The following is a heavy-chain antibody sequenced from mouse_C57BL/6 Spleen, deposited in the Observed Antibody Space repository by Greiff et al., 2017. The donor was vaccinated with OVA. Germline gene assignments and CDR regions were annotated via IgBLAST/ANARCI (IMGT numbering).Heavy chain of an antibody. Sequence: VQLQQSGAELVKPGASVKLSCKASGYTFTSYWMHWVKQRPGRGLEWIGRIDPNSGGTKYNEKFKSKATLTVDKPSSTAYMQLSSLTSEDSAVYYCARLTTVVARDWYFDVWGTGTTVTVSS. CDR1: GYTFTSYW. V-gene: IGHV1-72*01. D-gene: IGHD1-1*01. CDR3: ARLTTVVARDWYFDV. J-gene: IGHJ1*03. CDR2: IDPNSGGT.